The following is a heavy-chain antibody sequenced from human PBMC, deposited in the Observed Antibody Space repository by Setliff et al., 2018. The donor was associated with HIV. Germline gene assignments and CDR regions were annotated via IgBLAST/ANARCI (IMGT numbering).Heavy chain of an antibody. V-gene: IGHV4-34*01. CDR2: INHSGST. Sequence: PSETLSLTCAVYGGSFSGYYWSWIRQPPGKGLEWIGEINHSGSTNYNPSLKSRVTISVDTSKNQFSLNLNSVTAADTAVYYCARGRTEFVDGGYYPYYFDYWGQGIMVTVSS. CDR3: ARGRTEFVDGGYYPYYFDY. J-gene: IGHJ4*02. CDR1: GGSFSGYY. D-gene: IGHD3-22*01.